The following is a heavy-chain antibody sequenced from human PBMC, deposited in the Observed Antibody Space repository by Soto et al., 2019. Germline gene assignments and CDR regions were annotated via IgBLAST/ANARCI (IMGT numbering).Heavy chain of an antibody. D-gene: IGHD3-9*01. Sequence: SETLSLTCAVYGGSFSGYYWSWIRQPPGKGLEWIGEINHSGSTNYNPSLKSRVTISVNTSKNQFSLKLSSVNAAVTVLYYCARGTILRYFDWLRYYYMDVWGKGTTVTVSS. CDR2: INHSGST. V-gene: IGHV4-34*01. CDR1: GGSFSGYY. CDR3: ARGTILRYFDWLRYYYMDV. J-gene: IGHJ6*03.